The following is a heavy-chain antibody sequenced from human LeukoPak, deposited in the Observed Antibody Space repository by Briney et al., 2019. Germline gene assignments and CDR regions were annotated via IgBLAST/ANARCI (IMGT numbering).Heavy chain of an antibody. J-gene: IGHJ4*02. V-gene: IGHV3-23*01. Sequence: ETGGSLRLSCAASGFTFSSYAVSWVRQAPGKGQEWVSALSDSDGNTYYADSVKGRFTISRDNSKSTLYLQMNSLRADDTAVYYCAKVSTTSCYGWNDYWGQGTLVTVSS. CDR3: AKVSTTSCYGWNDY. CDR2: LSDSDGNT. D-gene: IGHD2-2*01. CDR1: GFTFSSYA.